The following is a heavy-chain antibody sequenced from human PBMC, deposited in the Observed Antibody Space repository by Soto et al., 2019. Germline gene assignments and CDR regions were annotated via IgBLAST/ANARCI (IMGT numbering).Heavy chain of an antibody. CDR3: AADQETHYYYYGMDV. CDR2: IVVGSGNT. Sequence: GASVKVSCKASGFTFTSSAVQWVRQARGQRLEWIGWIVVGSGNTNYAQKFQERVTITRDMSTSTAYMELSSLRSEDTAVYYCAADQETHYYYYGMDVWGQGTTGTGSS. J-gene: IGHJ6*02. CDR1: GFTFTSSA. V-gene: IGHV1-58*01.